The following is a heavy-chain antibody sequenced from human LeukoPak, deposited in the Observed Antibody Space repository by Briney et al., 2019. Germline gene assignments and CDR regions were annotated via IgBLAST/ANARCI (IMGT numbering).Heavy chain of an antibody. CDR1: GFTVSSNY. CDR2: IYSGGST. Sequence: GGSLRLSCAASGFTVSSNYMSWVRQAPGKGLEWVSVIYSGGSTYYADSVKGRFTISRHNSKNTLYLQMNSLRAEDTAVYYCARDPGYYYDSSGYPYYYYYGMDVWGQGTTVTVSS. V-gene: IGHV3-53*04. CDR3: ARDPGYYYDSSGYPYYYYYGMDV. J-gene: IGHJ6*02. D-gene: IGHD3-22*01.